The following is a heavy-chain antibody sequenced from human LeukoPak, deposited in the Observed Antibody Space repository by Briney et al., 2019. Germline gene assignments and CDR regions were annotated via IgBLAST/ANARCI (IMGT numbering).Heavy chain of an antibody. CDR2: IYYSGST. Sequence: SETLSLTCTVSGGSISTSNYYWGWIRQPPGKGLEWIGNIYYSGSTYYNASLQRRVTISIDTSKNQFSLRLNSVTAADTAMYYCAKSGGYGLIDYWGQGTLVTVSS. CDR1: GGSISTSNYY. CDR3: AKSGGYGLIDY. V-gene: IGHV4-39*01. D-gene: IGHD1-26*01. J-gene: IGHJ4*02.